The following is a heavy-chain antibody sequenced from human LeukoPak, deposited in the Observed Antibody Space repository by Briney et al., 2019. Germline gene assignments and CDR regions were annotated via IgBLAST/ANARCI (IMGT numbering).Heavy chain of an antibody. CDR2: IYYSGST. CDR1: GGSISSTSYY. Sequence: SETLSLTCAVSGGSISSTSYYWAWIRQPPGKGLEWIGTIYYSGSTYHNPSLKSRVTMSVDTSRNQFSLKLSSVDAADTAVYYCARDLRAFYGDYVGAFDIWGQGTMVTVSS. V-gene: IGHV4-39*02. J-gene: IGHJ3*02. CDR3: ARDLRAFYGDYVGAFDI. D-gene: IGHD4-17*01.